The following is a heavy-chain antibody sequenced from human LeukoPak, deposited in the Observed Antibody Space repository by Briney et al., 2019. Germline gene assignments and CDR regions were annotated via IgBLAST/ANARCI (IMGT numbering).Heavy chain of an antibody. CDR2: INPSGGST. V-gene: IGHV1-46*01. CDR1: GYTFTSYY. J-gene: IGHJ3*02. Sequence: ASVKVSCKASGYTFTSYYMHWVRQAPGQGLEWMGIINPSGGSTSYAQKFQGRVPMTRDTSTSTVYMELSSLRSEDTAVYYCARSHRGDCGGDCPGYAFDIWGQGTMVTVSS. D-gene: IGHD2-21*02. CDR3: ARSHRGDCGGDCPGYAFDI.